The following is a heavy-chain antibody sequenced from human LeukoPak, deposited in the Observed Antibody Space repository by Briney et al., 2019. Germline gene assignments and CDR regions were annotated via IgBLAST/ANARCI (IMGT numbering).Heavy chain of an antibody. CDR3: ARGGSRGITMIVVVTPFDY. CDR1: GYTFTSYG. Sequence: ASVKVSCKASGYTFTSYGISWVRQAPGQGLEWIGWISAYNGNTNYAQKLQGRVTMTTDTSTSTAYMELRSLRSDDTAVYYCARGGSRGITMIVVVTPFDYWGQGTLVTVSS. J-gene: IGHJ4*02. D-gene: IGHD3-22*01. CDR2: ISAYNGNT. V-gene: IGHV1-18*01.